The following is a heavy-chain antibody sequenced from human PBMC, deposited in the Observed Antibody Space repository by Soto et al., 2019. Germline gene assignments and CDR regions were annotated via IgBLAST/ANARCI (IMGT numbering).Heavy chain of an antibody. D-gene: IGHD4-17*01. CDR3: ARGQFGYGGNSDYYYYGMDV. J-gene: IGHJ6*02. V-gene: IGHV4-34*01. CDR2: INHSGST. CDR1: GGSFSGYY. Sequence: ASETLSLTCAVYGGSFSGYYWSWIRQPPGKGLEWIGEINHSGSTNYNPSLKSRVTISVDTSKNQFSLKLSSVTAADTAVYYCARGQFGYGGNSDYYYYGMDVRGQGTTVTVSS.